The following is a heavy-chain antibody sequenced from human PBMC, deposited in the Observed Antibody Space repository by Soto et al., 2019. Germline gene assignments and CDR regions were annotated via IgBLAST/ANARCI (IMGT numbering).Heavy chain of an antibody. V-gene: IGHV3-30*18. D-gene: IGHD1-7*01. J-gene: IGHJ4*02. CDR1: GFSFSTYG. CDR3: VKGFANYWAFDY. CDR2: ISNDGSNK. Sequence: GGSLRLSCAASGFSFSTYGMHWVRQAPGKGLEWVAFISNDGSNKYYADSVKGRFTISRDNSKNTLYLQMNSLRAEDTAVYYCVKGFANYWAFDYWGQGTLVTVSS.